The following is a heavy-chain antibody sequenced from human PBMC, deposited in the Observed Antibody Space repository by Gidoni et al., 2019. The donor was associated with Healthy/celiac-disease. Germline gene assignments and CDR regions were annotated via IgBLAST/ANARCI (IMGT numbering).Heavy chain of an antibody. D-gene: IGHD2-15*01. V-gene: IGHV4-34*01. CDR1: GGSFSGYY. Sequence: VQLQPWGAGLLKPSETLSLTCAVYGGSFSGYYWSWIRQPPGKGLDWIGEINHSGSTNYNPSLKSRVTISVDTSKNQFSLKLSSVTAADTAVYYCARDYVAMVGWFDPWGQGTLVTVSS. CDR2: INHSGST. CDR3: ARDYVAMVGWFDP. J-gene: IGHJ5*02.